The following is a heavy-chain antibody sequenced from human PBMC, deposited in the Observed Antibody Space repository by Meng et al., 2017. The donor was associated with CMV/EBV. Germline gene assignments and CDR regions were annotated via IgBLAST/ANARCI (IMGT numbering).Heavy chain of an antibody. Sequence: SQTPSLTGAVYGGSFSGYYWSWIRQPPGKGLEWIGEINHSGSTNYNPSLKSRVTISVDTSKNQFSLKLSSVTAADTAVYYCARDGVGATTGFDYWGQGTQVTVSS. CDR2: INHSGST. J-gene: IGHJ4*02. CDR1: GGSFSGYY. D-gene: IGHD1-26*01. CDR3: ARDGVGATTGFDY. V-gene: IGHV4-34*01.